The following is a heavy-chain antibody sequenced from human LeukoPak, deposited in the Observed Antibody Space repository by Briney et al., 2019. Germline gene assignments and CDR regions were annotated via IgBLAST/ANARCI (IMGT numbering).Heavy chain of an antibody. Sequence: GGSLRLSCAASGFTFSGYWMHWVRQAPGKGLEWVSIIYSGGSTFYADSVKGRFTISRDNSKNTLYLQMNSLRAEDTAVYYCAKSYGDYSSFDYWGQGTLVTVSS. D-gene: IGHD4-17*01. CDR1: GFTFSGYW. V-gene: IGHV3-66*02. CDR2: IYSGGST. CDR3: AKSYGDYSSFDY. J-gene: IGHJ4*02.